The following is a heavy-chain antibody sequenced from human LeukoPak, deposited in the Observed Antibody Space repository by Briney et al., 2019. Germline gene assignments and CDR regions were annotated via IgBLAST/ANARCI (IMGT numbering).Heavy chain of an antibody. CDR2: ISSNGGST. D-gene: IGHD4-17*01. J-gene: IGHJ4*02. CDR1: GFTFSSYA. Sequence: PGGSLRLSCAAPGFTFSSYAMHWVRQAPGKGLEYVSPISSNGGSTYYANSVKGRFTISRDNFKNTLYLQMGSLRAEDMAVYYCARDKNSDGDLDYWGQGTLVTVSS. CDR3: ARDKNSDGDLDY. V-gene: IGHV3-64*01.